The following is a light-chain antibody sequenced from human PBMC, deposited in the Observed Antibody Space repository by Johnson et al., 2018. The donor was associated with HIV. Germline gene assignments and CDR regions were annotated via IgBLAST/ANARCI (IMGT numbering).Light chain of an antibody. CDR2: DNN. CDR3: GTWDSSLISGFYV. Sequence: QSVLTQSPSVSAAPGQKVTISCSGSSSNIGNNYVSWYQQLPKTAPKLLIYDNNKRPSGIPDRFSGSKSGTSATLGITGLQTGDEADYYCGTWDSSLISGFYVFGTGTKVTVL. CDR1: SSNIGNNY. J-gene: IGLJ1*01. V-gene: IGLV1-51*01.